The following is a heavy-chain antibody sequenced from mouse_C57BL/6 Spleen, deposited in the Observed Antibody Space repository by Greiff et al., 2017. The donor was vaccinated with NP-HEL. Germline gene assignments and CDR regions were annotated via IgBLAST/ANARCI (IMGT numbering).Heavy chain of an antibody. D-gene: IGHD4-1*01. V-gene: IGHV1-15*01. CDR1: GYTFTDYE. CDR2: IDPETGGT. CDR3: TSTLTGTAFAY. J-gene: IGHJ3*01. Sequence: QVQLKQSGAELVRPGASVTLSCKASGYTFTDYEMHWVKQTPVHGLEWIGAIDPETGGTAYNQKFKGKAILTADKSSSTAYMELRSLTSEDSAVYYCTSTLTGTAFAYWGQGTLVTVSA.